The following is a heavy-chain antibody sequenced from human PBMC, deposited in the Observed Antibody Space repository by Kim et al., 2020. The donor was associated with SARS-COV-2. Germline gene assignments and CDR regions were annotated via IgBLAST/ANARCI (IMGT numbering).Heavy chain of an antibody. V-gene: IGHV4-31*02. CDR3: ARVRVVVPAARNWFDP. J-gene: IGHJ5*02. Sequence: PSRKSRVNLSVDTSKNQFSLQLTSVTAADTAVYYCARVRVVVPAARNWFDPWGQGTLVTVSS. D-gene: IGHD2-2*01.